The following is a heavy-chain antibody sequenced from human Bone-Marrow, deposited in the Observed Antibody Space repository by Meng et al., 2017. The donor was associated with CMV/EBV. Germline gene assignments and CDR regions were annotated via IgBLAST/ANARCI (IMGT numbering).Heavy chain of an antibody. CDR3: AGGDFWSGHTKANWFDP. J-gene: IGHJ5*02. Sequence: YSFTSYCISWVRPMPGKGLEWMGRIDPSDSYTNYSPSFQGHVTISADKSISTAYLQWSSLKASDTAMYYCAGGDFWSGHTKANWFDPWGQGTLVTVSS. CDR1: YSFTSYC. CDR2: IDPSDSYT. V-gene: IGHV5-10-1*01. D-gene: IGHD3-3*01.